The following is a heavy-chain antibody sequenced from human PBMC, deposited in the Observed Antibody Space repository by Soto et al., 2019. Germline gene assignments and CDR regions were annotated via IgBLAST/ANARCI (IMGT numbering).Heavy chain of an antibody. CDR3: ARGAARRYFDY. CDR1: GGSISSAGYY. Sequence: QVQLQELGPGLVKPSQTLSLTCTVSGGSISSAGYYWSWIREHPGKGLEWIGYIYYSGSTYYNPSLKSRVTISVDTSKNQFSLKLSSVTAADTAVYYCARGAARRYFDYWGQGTLVTVSS. J-gene: IGHJ4*02. D-gene: IGHD6-6*01. V-gene: IGHV4-31*03. CDR2: IYYSGST.